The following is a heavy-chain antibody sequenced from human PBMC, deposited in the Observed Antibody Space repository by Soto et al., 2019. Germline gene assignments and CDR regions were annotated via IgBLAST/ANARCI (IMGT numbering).Heavy chain of an antibody. V-gene: IGHV4-31*03. Sequence: QVQLQESGPGLVKPSQTLSLTCTVSGGSISSGGYYWSWIRQHPGKGLEWIGYIYYSGSTYYNPSRKNRVTISVDTSKNQFSLKRSSVTAADTAVYYWARGNDYIWGSYRRGFDPWGQGTLGTVFS. CDR1: GGSISSGGYY. J-gene: IGHJ5*02. D-gene: IGHD3-16*02. CDR2: IYYSGST. CDR3: ARGNDYIWGSYRRGFDP.